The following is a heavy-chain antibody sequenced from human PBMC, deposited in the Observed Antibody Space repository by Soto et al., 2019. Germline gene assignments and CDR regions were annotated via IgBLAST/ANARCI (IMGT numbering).Heavy chain of an antibody. CDR2: ISGSGTSI. V-gene: IGHV3-23*01. CDR3: ANYRTLSPVGFDI. CDR1: GFSFDNYA. D-gene: IGHD1-26*01. Sequence: GXSLRLSCAASGFSFDNYAMSWFRVAPGKGLEWVSGISGSGTSIDYADSVKGRFTISRDNSKNTLYLQMDGLRDEDTAVYYCANYRTLSPVGFDIWGRGTMVTVSS. J-gene: IGHJ3*02.